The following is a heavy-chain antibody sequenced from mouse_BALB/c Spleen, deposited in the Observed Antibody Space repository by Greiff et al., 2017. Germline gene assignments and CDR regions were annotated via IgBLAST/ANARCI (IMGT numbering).Heavy chain of an antibody. CDR3: ARGDYYGSSYEFAY. CDR1: GFTFSSYG. CDR2: INSNGGST. J-gene: IGHJ3*01. Sequence: EVQLVESGGGLVQPGGSLKLSCAASGFTFSSYGMSWVRQTPDKRLELVAIINSNGGSTYYPDSVTGRFTISRDNAKNTLFMQMSSLKSEDTAMYCCARGDYYGSSYEFAYWGQGTLVTVSA. V-gene: IGHV5-6-3*01. D-gene: IGHD1-1*01.